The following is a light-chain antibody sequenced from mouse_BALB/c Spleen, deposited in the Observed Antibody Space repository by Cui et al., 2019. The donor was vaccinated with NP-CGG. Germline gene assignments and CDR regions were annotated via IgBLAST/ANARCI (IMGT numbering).Light chain of an antibody. CDR3: ALWYSNHWV. Sequence: QAVVTQESVLTISPGETVTLTCRSSTGAVTTSNYANWVQEKPDHLFTGLIGGTNNRVPGVPARFSGSLIGDKAALTITGAQTEDEAIYFCALWYSNHWVFGGGTKLTVL. V-gene: IGLV1*01. CDR1: TGAVTTSNY. J-gene: IGLJ1*01. CDR2: GTN.